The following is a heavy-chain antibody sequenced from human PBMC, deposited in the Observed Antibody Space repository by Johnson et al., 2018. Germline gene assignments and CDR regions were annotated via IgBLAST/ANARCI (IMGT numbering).Heavy chain of an antibody. V-gene: IGHV3-30*03. Sequence: QVQLVESGGGVVQPGRSLRLSCAASGFTFSSYGIHWVRQAPGKGLEWVAVISYDGSNKYYADSGKGRFTISRDNSKNTLYLQMNSLRAEDTAVYYCAREATYGDYYYYGMDVWGQGTTVTVSS. CDR3: AREATYGDYYYYGMDV. CDR2: ISYDGSNK. J-gene: IGHJ6*02. CDR1: GFTFSSYG. D-gene: IGHD4-17*01.